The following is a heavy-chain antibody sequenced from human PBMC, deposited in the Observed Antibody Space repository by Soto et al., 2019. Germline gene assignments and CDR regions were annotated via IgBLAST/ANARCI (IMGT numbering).Heavy chain of an antibody. CDR1: GGSFSGYY. CDR2: INHSGST. Sequence: ETLSLTCAVYGGSFSGYYWSWIRQPPGKGLEWIGEINHSGSTNYNPSLKSRVTISVDTSKNRFSLKLSSVTAADTAVYYCARGRRSSSFKWFDPWGPGTLVTVSS. V-gene: IGHV4-34*01. J-gene: IGHJ5*02. CDR3: ARGRRSSSFKWFDP. D-gene: IGHD6-6*01.